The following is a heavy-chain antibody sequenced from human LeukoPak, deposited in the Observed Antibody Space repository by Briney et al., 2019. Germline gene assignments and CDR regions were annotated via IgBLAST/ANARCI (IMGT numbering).Heavy chain of an antibody. CDR2: ISYDGSNK. J-gene: IGHJ6*03. Sequence: GGSLRLSCAASGFTFSSYAMHWVRQAPGKGLEWVAVISYDGSNKYYADSVKGRFTISRDNSKNTLYLQMNSLRAEDTAVYYCARDYDSSGTYYYYYYMDVWGKGTTVTVSS. CDR3: ARDYDSSGTYYYYYYMDV. V-gene: IGHV3-30*04. CDR1: GFTFSSYA. D-gene: IGHD3-22*01.